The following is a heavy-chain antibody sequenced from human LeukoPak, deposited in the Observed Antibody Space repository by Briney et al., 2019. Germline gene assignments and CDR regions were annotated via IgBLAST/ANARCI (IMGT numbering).Heavy chain of an antibody. CDR1: GFTFSTYA. D-gene: IGHD3-22*01. J-gene: IGHJ3*01. CDR2: IGASGADT. CDR3: AKRPRDTSGYYLGAFDG. V-gene: IGHV3-23*01. Sequence: PGGSLRLSCTASGFTFSTYAMTWVRQAPGKGLDWVSAIGASGADTYYADSAKGRFTVSGDNSNNTLYLQMSSLRADDTAVHFCAKRPRDTSGYYLGAFDGWGQGTTVTVSS.